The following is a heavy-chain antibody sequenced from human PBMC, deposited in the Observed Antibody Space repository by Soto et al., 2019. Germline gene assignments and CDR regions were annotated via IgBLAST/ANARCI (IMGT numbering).Heavy chain of an antibody. V-gene: IGHV4-30-4*02. Sequence: PSETLSLTCTVSGGSISSGDYYWSWIRQPPGKGLEWIGYIYYSGSTYYNPSLKSRVTISVDTSKNQFSLKLSSVTAADTAVYYCARTSTYYDFWSGYSNRHNWFDPWGQGTLVTVSS. J-gene: IGHJ5*02. CDR3: ARTSTYYDFWSGYSNRHNWFDP. D-gene: IGHD3-3*01. CDR1: GGSISSGDYY. CDR2: IYYSGST.